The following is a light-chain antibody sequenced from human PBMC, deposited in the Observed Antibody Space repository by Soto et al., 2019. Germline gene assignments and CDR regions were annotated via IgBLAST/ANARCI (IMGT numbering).Light chain of an antibody. CDR2: DTS. CDR1: QSVSSH. CDR3: QQYDTWPLT. Sequence: RVMTQSPVTLSVSPGESATLSCRASQSVSSHLAWYQQKAGRAPRLPIYDTSSRVTGIPARFSGSGSETEFTLTISGLQSEDFAVYYCQQYDTWPLTFGGGTTLQI. V-gene: IGKV3-15*01. J-gene: IGKJ4*01.